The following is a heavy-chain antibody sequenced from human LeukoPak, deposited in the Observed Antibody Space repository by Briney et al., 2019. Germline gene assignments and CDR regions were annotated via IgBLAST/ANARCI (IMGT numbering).Heavy chain of an antibody. CDR3: ARYSSSQYYFDY. Sequence: KPSETLSLTCAVYGGSFSCYYWSWIRQPPGKGLEWIGEINHSGSTNYNPSLKSRVTISVDTSKNQFSLKLSSVTAADTAVYYCARYSSSQYYFDYWGQGTLVTVSS. D-gene: IGHD6-6*01. CDR1: GGSFSCYY. V-gene: IGHV4-34*01. CDR2: INHSGST. J-gene: IGHJ4*02.